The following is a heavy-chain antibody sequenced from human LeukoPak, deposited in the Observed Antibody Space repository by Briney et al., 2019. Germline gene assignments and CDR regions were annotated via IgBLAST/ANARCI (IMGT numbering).Heavy chain of an antibody. D-gene: IGHD3-22*01. CDR1: GFTFSSYG. J-gene: IGHJ4*02. CDR2: IRYDGSNK. Sequence: GGSLRLSCAASGFTFSSYGMHWVRQAPGKGLEWVAFIRYDGSNKYYADSVKGRFTISRDNSKNTLYLQMNSLRSEDTAVYYCAKDSGMVVVISRPGYFDYWGQGTLVTVSS. V-gene: IGHV3-30*02. CDR3: AKDSGMVVVISRPGYFDY.